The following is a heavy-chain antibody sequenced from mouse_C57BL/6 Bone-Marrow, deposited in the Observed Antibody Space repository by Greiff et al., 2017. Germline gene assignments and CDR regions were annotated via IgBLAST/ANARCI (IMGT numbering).Heavy chain of an antibody. D-gene: IGHD1-1*01. CDR3: ARKGAYYGSSPYAMDY. CDR2: IYPGSGST. CDR1: GYTFTSYW. V-gene: IGHV1-55*01. J-gene: IGHJ4*01. Sequence: QVQLQQPGAELVKPGASVKMSCKASGYTFTSYWITWVKQRPGQGLEWIGDIYPGSGSTNYNEKFKSKATLTVDTSSSTAYMQLSSLTSEDSAVYYWARKGAYYGSSPYAMDYWGQGTSVTVSS.